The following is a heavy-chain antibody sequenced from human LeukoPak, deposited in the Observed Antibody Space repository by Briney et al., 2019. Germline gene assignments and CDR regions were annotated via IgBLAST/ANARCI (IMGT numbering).Heavy chain of an antibody. CDR1: GFTFSSYA. CDR2: ISDSGGST. D-gene: IGHD3-3*02. J-gene: IGHJ5*02. Sequence: GGSLRLSCAASGFTFSSYAMTWVRQAPGEGLEWVSGISDSGGSTYYADSVKGRFTISRANSENSLSLQMNGLRAEDTAVYYCATAQSFTFDPWGQGIVVTVSS. CDR3: ATAQSFTFDP. V-gene: IGHV3-23*01.